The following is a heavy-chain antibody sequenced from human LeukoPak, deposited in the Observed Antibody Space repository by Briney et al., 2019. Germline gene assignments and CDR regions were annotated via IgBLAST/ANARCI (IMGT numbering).Heavy chain of an antibody. CDR1: GFTFSSYA. CDR3: ARAGITGTTDFDY. CDR2: ISYDGSNK. Sequence: GGSLRLSCAASGFTFSSYAMHWVRQAPGKGLEWVAVISYDGSNKYYADSVKGRFTISRDNSKNTLYLQMNSLRAEDTAVYYCARAGITGTTDFDYWGQGTLVTASS. J-gene: IGHJ4*02. V-gene: IGHV3-30-3*01. D-gene: IGHD1-7*01.